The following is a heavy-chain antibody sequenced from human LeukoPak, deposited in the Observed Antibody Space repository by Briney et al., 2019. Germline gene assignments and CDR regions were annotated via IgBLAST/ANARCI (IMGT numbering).Heavy chain of an antibody. CDR2: IISSSSYI. D-gene: IGHD2-15*01. Sequence: GGSLRLSCAASGFTFSTYSMNWVRQAPGRGLEWVSSIISSSSYIYYADSVKGRFTISRDNAKNSLYLQMNSLRAEDTAVYYCARDSQYCSGGSCYSFDYWGQGTLVTVSS. V-gene: IGHV3-21*01. J-gene: IGHJ4*02. CDR1: GFTFSTYS. CDR3: ARDSQYCSGGSCYSFDY.